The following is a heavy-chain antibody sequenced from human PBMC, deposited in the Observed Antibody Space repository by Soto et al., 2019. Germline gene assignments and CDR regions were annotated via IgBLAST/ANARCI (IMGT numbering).Heavy chain of an antibody. CDR2: ISIRGDYR. D-gene: IGHD4-17*01. CDR3: ANHGGFDF. J-gene: IGHJ3*01. Sequence: EGQLLQSGGGLVQPGESLRLSCAASGFTFSSSGMSWVRQAPGKGLEWVSSISIRGDYRYYADSVKGRFTISRDNSKNTRYLQMSSLTAEDTALYYCANHGGFDFWGEGTMFAVSS. V-gene: IGHV3-23*01. CDR1: GFTFSSSG.